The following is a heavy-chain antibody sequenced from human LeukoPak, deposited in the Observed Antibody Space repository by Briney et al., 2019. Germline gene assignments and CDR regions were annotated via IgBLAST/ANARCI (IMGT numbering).Heavy chain of an antibody. CDR1: SGSISSYF. CDR3: ARGVEYSSSSGLGY. J-gene: IGHJ4*02. Sequence: SETLSLTCTVSSGSISSYFWSLIRQPPGKGLEWIGYIYYSGSTNYNPSLKSRVTISVDTSKNQFSLKLSSVTAADTAVYYCARGVEYSSSSGLGYWGRGTLVTVSS. CDR2: IYYSGST. D-gene: IGHD6-6*01. V-gene: IGHV4-59*01.